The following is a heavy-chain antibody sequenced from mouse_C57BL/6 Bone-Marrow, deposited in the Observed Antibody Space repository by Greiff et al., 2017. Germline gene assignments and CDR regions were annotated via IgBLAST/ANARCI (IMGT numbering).Heavy chain of an antibody. D-gene: IGHD2-1*01. CDR3: ARTSYYGNYGFAY. V-gene: IGHV1-55*01. CDR2: IYPGSGST. Sequence: QVQLQQPGAELVKPGASVKMSCKASGYTFTSYWITWVKQRPGQGLEWIGDIYPGSGSTNYNEKFKSKATLTVDTSSSTAYMQLSSLTSEDSAVYYCARTSYYGNYGFAYWGQGTLVTVSA. CDR1: GYTFTSYW. J-gene: IGHJ3*01.